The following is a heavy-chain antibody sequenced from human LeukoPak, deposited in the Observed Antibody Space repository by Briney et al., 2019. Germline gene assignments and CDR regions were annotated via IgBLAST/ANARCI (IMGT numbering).Heavy chain of an antibody. Sequence: SGTLSLTCTVSGGSISSGGYYWSWIRQHPGKGLEWIGYIYYSGSTYYNPSLKSRVTISVDTSKNQFSLKLSSVTAADTAVYYCAKVADIRLGDPNWFDPWGQGTLVTVSS. D-gene: IGHD3-16*01. CDR1: GGSISSGGYY. CDR2: IYYSGST. J-gene: IGHJ5*02. V-gene: IGHV4-31*03. CDR3: AKVADIRLGDPNWFDP.